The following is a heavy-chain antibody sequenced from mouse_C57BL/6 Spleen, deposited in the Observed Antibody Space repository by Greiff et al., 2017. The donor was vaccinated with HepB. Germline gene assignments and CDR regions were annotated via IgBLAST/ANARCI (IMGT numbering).Heavy chain of an antibody. CDR1: GFTFTDYY. Sequence: EVKLMESGGGLVQPGGSLSLSCAASGFTFTDYYMSWVRQPPGKALEWLGFIRNKANGYTTEYSASVKGRFTSSRDNSQSILYLQMNALRAEDSATYYCARSPLTTARFDYWGQGTTLTVSS. V-gene: IGHV7-3*01. CDR3: ARSPLTTARFDY. J-gene: IGHJ2*01. D-gene: IGHD1-2*01. CDR2: IRNKANGYTT.